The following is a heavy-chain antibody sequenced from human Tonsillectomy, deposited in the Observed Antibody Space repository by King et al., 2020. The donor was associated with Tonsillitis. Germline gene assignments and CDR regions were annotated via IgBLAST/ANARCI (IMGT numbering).Heavy chain of an antibody. J-gene: IGHJ3*02. D-gene: IGHD3-16*01. V-gene: IGHV3-23*04. CDR2: ISGSGVNT. CDR1: GFTFSTYA. Sequence: VQLVESGGGLVQPGGSLRLSCAASGFTFSTYAMNLVRQAPATGLEWVSTISGSGVNTSYADSVTGRFTISIYNSKNTLSLHPNSLRVDEAALYYCVKRGGSGWGAFDIWGQGTLVTVSS. CDR3: VKRGGSGWGAFDI.